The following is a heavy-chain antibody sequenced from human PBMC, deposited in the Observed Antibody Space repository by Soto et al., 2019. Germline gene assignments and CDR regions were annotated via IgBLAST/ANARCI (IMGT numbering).Heavy chain of an antibody. CDR1: GGSISSYY. D-gene: IGHD3-16*01. CDR3: ARGVFWERQYYYYYGMDV. Sequence: PSETLSLTCTVSGGSISSYYWSWIRQPPGKGLEWIGYIYYSGSTNYNPSLKSRVTISVDTSKNQFSLKLSSVTAADTAVYYCARGVFWERQYYYYYGMDVWGQGTTVTVSS. CDR2: IYYSGST. J-gene: IGHJ6*02. V-gene: IGHV4-59*01.